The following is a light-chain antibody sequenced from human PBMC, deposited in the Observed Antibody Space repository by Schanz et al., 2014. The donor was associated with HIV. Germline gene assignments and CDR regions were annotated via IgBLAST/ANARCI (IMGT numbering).Light chain of an antibody. V-gene: IGKV3D-20*02. CDR3: QQRSDWPPEVT. J-gene: IGKJ5*01. CDR1: QSVGSN. Sequence: TQSPATLSVSPGDRVTLSCRASQSVGSNVAWYQQRPGQSPRLLLYGASSRATGIPDRFSGSGSGTDFTLTISRLEPEDFAVYYCQQRSDWPPEVTFGQGTRLEIK. CDR2: GAS.